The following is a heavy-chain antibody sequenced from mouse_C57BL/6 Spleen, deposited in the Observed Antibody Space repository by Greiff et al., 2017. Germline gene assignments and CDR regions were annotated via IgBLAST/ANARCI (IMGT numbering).Heavy chain of an antibody. D-gene: IGHD1-1*01. CDR3: ARSYDAVIYYYGSSYEGYAMDY. Sequence: QVQLQQSGAELMKPGASVKLSCKATGYTFTGYWIEWVKQRPGHGLEWIGEILPGSGSTNYNEKFKGKATFTADTSSNTAYMQLSSLTTEDSAIYYCARSYDAVIYYYGSSYEGYAMDYWGQGTSVTVSS. V-gene: IGHV1-9*01. CDR2: ILPGSGST. J-gene: IGHJ4*01. CDR1: GYTFTGYW.